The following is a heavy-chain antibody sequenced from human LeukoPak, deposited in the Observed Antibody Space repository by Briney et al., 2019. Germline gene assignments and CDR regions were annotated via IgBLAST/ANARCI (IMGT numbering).Heavy chain of an antibody. CDR2: INPNSGGT. V-gene: IGHV1-2*02. D-gene: IGHD3-10*01. CDR1: GYTFTGYY. CDR3: ARDRDSMVRGEEAFDC. J-gene: IGHJ4*02. Sequence: ASVKVSCEASGYTFTGYYMHWVRQAPGQGLEWMGWINPNSGGTNYAQKFQGRVTMTRDTSISTAYMELSRLRSDDTAVYYCARDRDSMVRGEEAFDCWGQGTLVTVSS.